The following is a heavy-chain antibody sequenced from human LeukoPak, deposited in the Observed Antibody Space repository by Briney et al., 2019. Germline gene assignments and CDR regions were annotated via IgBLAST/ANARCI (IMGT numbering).Heavy chain of an antibody. Sequence: SETLSLTCTVSGGSISGFFWSWIRQSPGKGLEYMGYIYYSGTTDYNPALKSRVSMSVDTSKNQFFLNLTSVTAADTAIYYCARVGYGSGSWGWFAPWGQGTLVTVSS. V-gene: IGHV4-59*01. CDR1: GGSISGFF. J-gene: IGHJ5*02. CDR3: ARVGYGSGSWGWFAP. CDR2: IYYSGTT. D-gene: IGHD3-10*01.